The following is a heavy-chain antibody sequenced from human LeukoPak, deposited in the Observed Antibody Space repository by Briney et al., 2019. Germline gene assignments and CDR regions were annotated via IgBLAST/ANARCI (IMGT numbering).Heavy chain of an antibody. Sequence: ASVKVSCKASGYTFTSYGISWVRQAPGQGLEWMGWISAYNGNTNYAQKLQGRVTMTTDASTSTAYMELRSLRSEDTAVYYCARTPNPYCSSTSCYLYWGQGTPVTVSS. V-gene: IGHV1-18*01. CDR2: ISAYNGNT. CDR1: GYTFTSYG. D-gene: IGHD2-2*01. J-gene: IGHJ4*02. CDR3: ARTPNPYCSSTSCYLY.